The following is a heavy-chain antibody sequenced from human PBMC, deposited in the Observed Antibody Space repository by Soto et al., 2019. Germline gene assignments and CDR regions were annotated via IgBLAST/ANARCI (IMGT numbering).Heavy chain of an antibody. J-gene: IGHJ5*02. Sequence: GASVKVSCKAPADTFTSYYIPWVRQAPGHALEWMGIINPYGDSTSFAQTFQGRITMTTDTSTTTAYMELRSLRSDDTAVYYCARVVPGAEAWFGPWGQGTLVTVSS. CDR2: INPYGDST. CDR3: ARVVPGAEAWFGP. D-gene: IGHD2-2*01. V-gene: IGHV1-46*01. CDR1: ADTFTSYY.